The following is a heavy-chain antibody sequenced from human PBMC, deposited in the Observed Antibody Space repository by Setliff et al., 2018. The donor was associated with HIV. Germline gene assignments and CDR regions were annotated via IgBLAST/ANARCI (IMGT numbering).Heavy chain of an antibody. V-gene: IGHV4-31*03. J-gene: IGHJ6*03. CDR3: ARHGDYSYFYYYPMDV. CDR2: IYYSGTS. Sequence: SETLSLTCTVSGGSISSGGYYWSWIRQHPGKGLEWIGYIYYSGTSYYNPSLKSRATISVDTSKNQFSLKLTSVAAADTAVYYCARHGDYSYFYYYPMDVWGKGTTVTVSS. CDR1: GGSISSGGYY. D-gene: IGHD5-18*01.